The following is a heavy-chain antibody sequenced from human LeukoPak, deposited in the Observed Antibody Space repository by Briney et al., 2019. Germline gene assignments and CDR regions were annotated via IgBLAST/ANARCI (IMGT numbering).Heavy chain of an antibody. J-gene: IGHJ4*02. Sequence: SQTLSLTCIVSGGSISSGGYYWSWIRQHPGKGLEWIGYIYYSGSTYYNPSLKSRVTISVDTSKNQFSLKLSSVTAADTAVYYCARLRYFDWFIDYWGQGTLVTVSS. V-gene: IGHV4-31*03. CDR2: IYYSGST. CDR1: GGSISSGGYY. D-gene: IGHD3-9*01. CDR3: ARLRYFDWFIDY.